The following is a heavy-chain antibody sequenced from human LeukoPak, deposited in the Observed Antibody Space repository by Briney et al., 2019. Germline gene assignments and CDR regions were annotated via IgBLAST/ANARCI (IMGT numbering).Heavy chain of an antibody. D-gene: IGHD3-10*01. Sequence: SETLSLTCAVFGGSFSNYYWSWIRQPPGKGLEWIGEINHSGSPNYNPSLKSRITISVDTSKNQFSLKLSSVTAADTAVYYCARTGGFASGTYYPFDYWGQGTLVTVSS. V-gene: IGHV4-34*01. CDR2: INHSGSP. CDR3: ARTGGFASGTYYPFDY. CDR1: GGSFSNYY. J-gene: IGHJ4*02.